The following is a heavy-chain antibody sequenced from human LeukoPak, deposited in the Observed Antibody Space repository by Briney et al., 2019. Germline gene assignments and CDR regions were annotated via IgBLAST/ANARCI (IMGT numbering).Heavy chain of an antibody. J-gene: IGHJ4*02. CDR2: INHSGST. Sequence: SETLSLTCAAYGGPFSGYYWSWIRQPPGKGLEWIGEINHSGSTNYNPSLKSRVTISVDTSKNQFSLKLSSVTAADTAVYYCARGGFWSGYHHFDYWGQGTLVTVSS. D-gene: IGHD3-3*01. CDR3: ARGGFWSGYHHFDY. CDR1: GGPFSGYY. V-gene: IGHV4-34*01.